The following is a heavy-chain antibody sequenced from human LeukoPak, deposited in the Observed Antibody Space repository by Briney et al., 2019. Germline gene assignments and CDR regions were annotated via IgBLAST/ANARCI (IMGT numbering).Heavy chain of an antibody. CDR2: ISSSGSTI. Sequence: GGSLRLSCAASGFTFSSYEMNWVRQAPGKGLEWVSYISSSGSTIYYADSVKGRFTISRDNSKNTLYLQMNSLRAEDTAVYYCARELLTPYYYGSGTNWFDPWGQGTLVTVSS. CDR1: GFTFSSYE. V-gene: IGHV3-48*03. CDR3: ARELLTPYYYGSGTNWFDP. D-gene: IGHD3-10*01. J-gene: IGHJ5*02.